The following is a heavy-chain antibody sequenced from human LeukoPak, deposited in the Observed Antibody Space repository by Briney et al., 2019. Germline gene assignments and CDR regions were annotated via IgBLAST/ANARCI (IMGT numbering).Heavy chain of an antibody. CDR3: ARRRWLVSGAFDI. D-gene: IGHD6-19*01. CDR2: INHSGST. V-gene: IGHV4-34*01. Sequence: SETLSLTCAVYGGSFSGYYWSWIRQPPGKGLEWIGEINHSGSTNYNPSLKSRVTVSVDTFKNQFSLKLSSVTAADTAVYYCARRRWLVSGAFDIWGQGTMVTVSS. CDR1: GGSFSGYY. J-gene: IGHJ3*02.